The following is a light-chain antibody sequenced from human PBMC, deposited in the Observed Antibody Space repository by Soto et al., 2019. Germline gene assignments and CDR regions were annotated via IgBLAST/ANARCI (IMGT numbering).Light chain of an antibody. Sequence: QMTQSPSSLSASVGARVTITCRASQTIRTSLNWYQQKPGKAPKLLIYGASTLQSGVPSRFSGTGSATDFTLTISSLQPEDFAIYYCQQSYTTPRTF. CDR3: QQSYTTPRT. J-gene: IGKJ1*01. V-gene: IGKV1-39*01. CDR1: QTIRTS. CDR2: GAS.